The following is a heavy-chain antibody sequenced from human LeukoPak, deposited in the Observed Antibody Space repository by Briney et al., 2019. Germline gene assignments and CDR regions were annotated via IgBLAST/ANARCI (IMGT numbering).Heavy chain of an antibody. J-gene: IGHJ4*02. V-gene: IGHV1-2*06. CDR1: GYTFTGYY. D-gene: IGHD3-22*01. CDR2: INPNSGGT. Sequence: ASVKVSCKASGYTFTGYYMHWVRQAPGQGLEWMGRINPNSGGTNYAQKFQGRVTMARDTSISTAYMELSRLRSDDTAVYYCARGSGYYDSSGHFDYWGQGTLVTVSS. CDR3: ARGSGYYDSSGHFDY.